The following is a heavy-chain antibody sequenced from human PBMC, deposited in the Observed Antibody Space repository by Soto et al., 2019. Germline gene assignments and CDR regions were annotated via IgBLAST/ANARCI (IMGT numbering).Heavy chain of an antibody. CDR1: GFTFSSYG. J-gene: IGHJ3*02. D-gene: IGHD5-12*01. Sequence: GGSLRLSCAASGFTFSSYGMHWVRQAPGKGLEWVAVISYDGSNKYYADSVKGRFTISRDNSKNTLYLQMNSLRAEDTAVYYCAKGPLLDIVATRHDAFDIWGQGTMVTVS. CDR2: ISYDGSNK. CDR3: AKGPLLDIVATRHDAFDI. V-gene: IGHV3-30*18.